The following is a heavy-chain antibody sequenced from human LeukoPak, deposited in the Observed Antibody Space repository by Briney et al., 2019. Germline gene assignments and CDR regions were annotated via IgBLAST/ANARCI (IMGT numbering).Heavy chain of an antibody. CDR3: ARSGYGYRWYLDY. Sequence: ASVKVSCKASGYTFTGYYMHWVRQAPGQGLEWMGRINPNSGGTNYAQKFQGRVTMTRDTSTSTVYMELSSLRSEDTAVYYCARSGYGYRWYLDYWGQGTLVTVSS. CDR2: INPNSGGT. CDR1: GYTFTGYY. V-gene: IGHV1-2*06. D-gene: IGHD5-18*01. J-gene: IGHJ4*02.